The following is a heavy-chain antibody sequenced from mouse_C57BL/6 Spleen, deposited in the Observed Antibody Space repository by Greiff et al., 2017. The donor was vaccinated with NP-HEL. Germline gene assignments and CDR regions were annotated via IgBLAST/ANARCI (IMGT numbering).Heavy chain of an antibody. Sequence: QVQLQQSGPELVKPGASVKISCKASGYSFTSYYIHWVKQRPGQGLEWIGWIYPGSGYTKYNEKFKGKATLTADKSSSTAYMQLISLTSEDSAVYDCASSGYCGSYAMDYWGQGTSVTVSS. CDR1: GYSFTSYY. CDR2: IYPGSGYT. CDR3: ASSGYCGSYAMDY. J-gene: IGHJ4*01. D-gene: IGHD3-1*01. V-gene: IGHV1-66*01.